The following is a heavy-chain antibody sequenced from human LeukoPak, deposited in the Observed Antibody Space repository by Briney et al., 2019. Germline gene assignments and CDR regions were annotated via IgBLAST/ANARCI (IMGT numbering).Heavy chain of an antibody. CDR2: ISNSGST. J-gene: IGHJ3*02. CDR3: VRLQPNTGEWAFDI. V-gene: IGHV4-59*01. Sequence: SETLSLTCTVSGGSISSYYWSWTRQPPGEGLEWIGYISNSGSTNYNPSLKSRVTISVDTSKNQLSLKLSSVTAADTAVYHCVRLQPNTGEWAFDIWGLGTMVSVSS. D-gene: IGHD1-1*01. CDR1: GGSISSYY.